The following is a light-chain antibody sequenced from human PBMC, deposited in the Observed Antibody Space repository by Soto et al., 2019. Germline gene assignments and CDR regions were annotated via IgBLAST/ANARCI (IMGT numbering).Light chain of an antibody. CDR3: QQYNNWPLT. Sequence: EILMTQSPATLSVSPGERATLSCRASQSVRSNLAWYQQKPGQAPRLLIYGASTRATGIPARFSGSGSGTEFTLTISSLQSEDFEVYYCQQYNNWPLTFGQGTRLEIK. CDR2: GAS. J-gene: IGKJ5*01. CDR1: QSVRSN. V-gene: IGKV3-15*01.